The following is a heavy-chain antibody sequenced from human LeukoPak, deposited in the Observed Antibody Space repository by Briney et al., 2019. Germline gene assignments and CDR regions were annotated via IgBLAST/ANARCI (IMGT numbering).Heavy chain of an antibody. Sequence: ASVKVSCQASGYTFTSYGISWVRQAPGQGLGWIGWISAYNGNTNYAQKLQGRVTMTTDTSTSTAYMELRSLRSDDTAVYYCARVMDYYDSSGYYSPSRGLDYWGQGTLVTVSS. CDR3: ARVMDYYDSSGYYSPSRGLDY. CDR2: ISAYNGNT. CDR1: GYTFTSYG. D-gene: IGHD3-22*01. V-gene: IGHV1-18*01. J-gene: IGHJ4*02.